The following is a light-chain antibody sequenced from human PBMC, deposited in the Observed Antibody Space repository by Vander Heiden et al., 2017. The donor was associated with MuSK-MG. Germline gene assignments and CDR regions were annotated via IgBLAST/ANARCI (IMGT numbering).Light chain of an antibody. CDR1: SSEVGRYNL. V-gene: IGLV2-23*02. CDR3: CSYAGSSTLL. CDR2: EVS. Sequence: QSALTQPASVSGSPGQSITISCTGTSSEVGRYNLVSWYQHHPGKAPKLMISEVSKRPSGVSNRFSGSKSGNTASLTISGLQAEDEADYYCCSYAGSSTLLFGGGTKLTVL. J-gene: IGLJ2*01.